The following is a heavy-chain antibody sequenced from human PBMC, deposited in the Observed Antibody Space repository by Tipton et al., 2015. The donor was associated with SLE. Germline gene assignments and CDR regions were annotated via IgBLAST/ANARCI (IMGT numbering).Heavy chain of an antibody. CDR1: PGSVDGYY. CDR2: INHGGYT. CDR3: ARARYCSGASCYAPDY. D-gene: IGHD2-2*01. Sequence: LRLSCAVYPGSVDGYYWSWIRQPPGKGLEWLGEINHGGYTNYNPSLKSRVTILIDRSKNQFSLNLKSVTAADTAVYYCARARYCSGASCYAPDYWGQGTLVTVSS. V-gene: IGHV4-34*01. J-gene: IGHJ4*02.